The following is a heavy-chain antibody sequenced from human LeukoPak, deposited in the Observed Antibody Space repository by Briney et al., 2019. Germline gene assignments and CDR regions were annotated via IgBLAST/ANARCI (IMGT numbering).Heavy chain of an antibody. D-gene: IGHD2-15*01. J-gene: IGHJ6*03. CDR1: GFTFSSYS. Sequence: GGSLRLSCAASGFTFSSYSMNWVRQAPGKGLEWVSSISSSSNYIYYADSVKGRFTISRDNAKNSLYLQMNSLRAEDTAVYYCARGVPYCSGGSCLYYYYYYMDVWGKGTTVTVSS. CDR3: ARGVPYCSGGSCLYYYYYYMDV. V-gene: IGHV3-21*01. CDR2: ISSSSNYI.